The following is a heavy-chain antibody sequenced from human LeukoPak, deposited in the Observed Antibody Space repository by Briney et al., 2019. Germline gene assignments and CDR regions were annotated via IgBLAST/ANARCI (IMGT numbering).Heavy chain of an antibody. J-gene: IGHJ3*02. V-gene: IGHV4-39*07. CDR3: ARDPGSGYNDAFDI. CDR1: GGSISSSNYY. CDR2: IYYSGST. D-gene: IGHD3-22*01. Sequence: SETLSLTCTVSGGSISSSNYYWGWIRQPPGKGLEWIGSIYYSGSTYYNPSLKSRVTISVDTSKNQFSLKLSSVTAADTAVYYCARDPGSGYNDAFDIWGQGTMVTVSS.